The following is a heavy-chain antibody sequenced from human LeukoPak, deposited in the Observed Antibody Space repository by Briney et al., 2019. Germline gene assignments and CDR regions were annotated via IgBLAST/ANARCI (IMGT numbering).Heavy chain of an antibody. CDR3: ARHTNRLDAFDI. CDR2: IYYSGST. CDR1: GDSISSYY. D-gene: IGHD3-3*01. V-gene: IGHV4-59*08. J-gene: IGHJ3*02. Sequence: SETLSLTCTVSGDSISSYYWSWIRQPPGKGLEWIGYIYYSGSTNYNPSLKSRVTISVDTSKNQFSLKLSSVTAADTAVYFCARHTNRLDAFDIWGQGTMVTVSS.